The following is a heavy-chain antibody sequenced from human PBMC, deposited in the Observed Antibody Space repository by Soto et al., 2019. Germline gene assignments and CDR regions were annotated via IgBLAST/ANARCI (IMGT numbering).Heavy chain of an antibody. V-gene: IGHV1-69*01. CDR1: GGTLTSYA. CDR2: VVPLLNTL. D-gene: IGHD1-7*01. Sequence: QVQVVQSGAEVRKPGSSLKVSCKASGGTLTSYAVNWVRRAPGQGLEGMGVVVPLLNTLKYGQRFQGRVTITADESTTTAFMELSSLRSEDTAVYYCAISAWNYGGPLNWLDPWGQGTLVTVSS. CDR3: AISAWNYGGPLNWLDP. J-gene: IGHJ5*02.